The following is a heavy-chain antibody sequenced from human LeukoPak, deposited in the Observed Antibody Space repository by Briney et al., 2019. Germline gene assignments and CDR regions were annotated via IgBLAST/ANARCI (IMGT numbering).Heavy chain of an antibody. V-gene: IGHV3-21*01. Sequence: GGSLRLSCAASGFTFSSYSMNRVRQAPGKGLEWVSSISSSSSYIYYADSVKGRFTISRDNAKNSLYLQMNSLRAEDTAVYYCARGSRFGVVERDAFDIWGQGTMVTVSS. CDR2: ISSSSSYI. CDR1: GFTFSSYS. J-gene: IGHJ3*02. CDR3: ARGSRFGVVERDAFDI. D-gene: IGHD3-3*01.